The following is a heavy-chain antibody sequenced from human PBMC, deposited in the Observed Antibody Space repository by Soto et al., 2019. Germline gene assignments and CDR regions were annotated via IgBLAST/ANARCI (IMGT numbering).Heavy chain of an antibody. CDR1: GGSFSTYG. V-gene: IGHV1-69*13. CDR3: ARELDPYYGGNSLSLDY. J-gene: IGHJ4*02. CDR2: IIPKFGTT. Sequence: QVQLVQSGAEVKKPGSSVKVSCKASGGSFSTYGINWVRLAPGQGLEWMGGIIPKFGTTNYAQKFRGRVTLTADESTKTAYMDLNYLSSEDTDVYFCARELDPYYGGNSLSLDYWGQGTLVTVSS. D-gene: IGHD4-17*01.